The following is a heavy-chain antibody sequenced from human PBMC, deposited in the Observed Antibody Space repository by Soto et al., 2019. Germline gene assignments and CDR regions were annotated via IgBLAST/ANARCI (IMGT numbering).Heavy chain of an antibody. D-gene: IGHD5-12*01. V-gene: IGHV4-39*07. CDR1: GDSISRSSFY. J-gene: IGHJ4*02. CDR3: ARRLLATETFDY. CDR2: VYFSGST. Sequence: TSETLSLTCSVSGDSISRSSFYWGWIRQPPGKGLESVGIVYFSGSTNYNPSLKSRVSISVDTSRNQFSLKLNSVTAADTAVYYCARRLLATETFDYWGQGTLVTVSS.